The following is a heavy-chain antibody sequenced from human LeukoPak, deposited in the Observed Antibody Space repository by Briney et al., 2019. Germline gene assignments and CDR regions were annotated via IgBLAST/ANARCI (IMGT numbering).Heavy chain of an antibody. CDR1: GGTFSSYA. CDR3: ARSGGPRDAFDI. J-gene: IGHJ3*02. CDR2: IIPIFGTA. V-gene: IGHV1-69*01. D-gene: IGHD6-25*01. Sequence: GSSVKVSCKASGGTFSSYAISWVQQAPGQGLEWMGGIIPIFGTANYAQKFQGRVTITADESTSTAYMELSSLRSEDTAVYYCARSGGPRDAFDIWGQGTMVTVSS.